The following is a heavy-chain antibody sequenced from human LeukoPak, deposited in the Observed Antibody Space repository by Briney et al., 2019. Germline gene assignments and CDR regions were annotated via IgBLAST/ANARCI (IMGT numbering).Heavy chain of an antibody. D-gene: IGHD2-2*01. Sequence: GGSLRLSCAASGFIVSSKYMSWVRQAPGKGLEWVSVIYSGGSTHYADSVKGRFTISRDNSKNMLYLQMNSLRAEDTAVYYCAGGPKQQLLWGRASNGFDPWGQGTLVTVSS. CDR1: GFIVSSKY. CDR2: IYSGGST. V-gene: IGHV3-66*01. CDR3: AGGPKQQLLWGRASNGFDP. J-gene: IGHJ5*02.